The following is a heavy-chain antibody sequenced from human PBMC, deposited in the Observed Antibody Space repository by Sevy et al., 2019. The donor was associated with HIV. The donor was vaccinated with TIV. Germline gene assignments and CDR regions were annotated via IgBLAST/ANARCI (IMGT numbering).Heavy chain of an antibody. Sequence: GGSLRLSCAASGFTINTNYMTWVRQSPGKGLEWVSLTFIAGRTYYADSVKGRFAISSDNSRNTVFLQMNSLRLEETGVYYCARETKAVAFSWYYYYMDVWGKGTTVTVSS. D-gene: IGHD6-19*01. J-gene: IGHJ6*03. CDR3: ARETKAVAFSWYYYYMDV. V-gene: IGHV3-66*02. CDR1: GFTINTNY. CDR2: TFIAGRT.